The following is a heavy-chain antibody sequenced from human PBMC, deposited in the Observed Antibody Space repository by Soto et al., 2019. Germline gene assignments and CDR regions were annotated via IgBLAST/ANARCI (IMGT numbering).Heavy chain of an antibody. CDR3: ARDRHNNFFDP. J-gene: IGHJ5*02. CDR2: IYHSGST. Sequence: SETLSLTCTVSGGSISRGGYYWSWIRQHPGKGLEWIGYIYHSGSTYYNPSLKSRVTISVDTSKNQFSLKLSSVTAADTAVYYCARDRHNNFFDPWGQGTLVTVSS. D-gene: IGHD6-6*01. V-gene: IGHV4-31*03. CDR1: GGSISRGGYY.